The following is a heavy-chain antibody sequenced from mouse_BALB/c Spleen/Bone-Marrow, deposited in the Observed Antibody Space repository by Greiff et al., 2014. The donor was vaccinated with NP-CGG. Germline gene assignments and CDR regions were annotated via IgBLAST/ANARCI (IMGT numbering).Heavy chain of an antibody. J-gene: IGHJ3*01. CDR3: AREGYDYDWFAY. CDR1: GYAFSSYW. CDR2: IYPGDGDT. D-gene: IGHD2-4*01. V-gene: IGHV1-80*01. Sequence: LVESGAELVRPGSSVKISCKASGYAFSSYWMNWVKQRPGQGLEWIGQIYPGDGDTNHNGKFKGKATLTADKSPSTAYMQLSSLTSEDSAVYFCAREGYDYDWFAYWGQGTLVTVSA.